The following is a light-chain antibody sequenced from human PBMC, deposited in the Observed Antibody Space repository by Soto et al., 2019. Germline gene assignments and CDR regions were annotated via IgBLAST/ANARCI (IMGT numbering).Light chain of an antibody. CDR3: QQRTNWLT. CDR2: EAT. J-gene: IGKJ4*01. Sequence: EIVLTQSPATLSLSPGERATLSCRASQSVTWYLAWYQQKPGQAPRLLIYEATNRATGIPARFSGSGSGTDFTLTISSLEPEDFAVYYCQQRTNWLTFGGGTRVEI. CDR1: QSVTWY. V-gene: IGKV3-11*01.